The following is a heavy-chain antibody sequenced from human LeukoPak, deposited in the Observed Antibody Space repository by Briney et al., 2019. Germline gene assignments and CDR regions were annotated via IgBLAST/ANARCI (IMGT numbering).Heavy chain of an antibody. V-gene: IGHV3-64D*06. CDR1: GFTFSSYA. D-gene: IGHD5-18*01. CDR2: ISSNGGST. Sequence: GGSLRLSCSASGFTFSSYAMHWVRQAPGKGLEYVSAISSNGGSTYYADSVKGGFTISRDNSKNTLYLQMSSLRAEDTAVYYCVRQYNYGPDYWGQGTLVTVSS. J-gene: IGHJ4*02. CDR3: VRQYNYGPDY.